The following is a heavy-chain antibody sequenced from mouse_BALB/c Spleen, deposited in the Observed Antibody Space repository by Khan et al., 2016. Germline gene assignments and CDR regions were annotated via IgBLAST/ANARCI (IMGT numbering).Heavy chain of an antibody. CDR1: GYAFSSYC. V-gene: IGHV1-80*01. CDR3: ARRYYGSSYVNYFDY. D-gene: IGHD1-1*01. J-gene: IGHJ2*01. CDR2: IYPGDGDT. Sequence: QVQLQQPGAELVRPGSSVKISCTASGYAFSSYCMNWVNQRPGQGLEWIGQIYPGDGDTYYQGKFKGKATLTADKSTSTPYMQLSSLASEDSAVYFCARRYYGSSYVNYFDYWGQGTALTVSS.